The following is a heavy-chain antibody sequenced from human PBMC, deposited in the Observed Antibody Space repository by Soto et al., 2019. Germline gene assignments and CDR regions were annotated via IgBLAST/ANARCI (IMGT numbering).Heavy chain of an antibody. CDR3: AGDGRYQTPYEGFDT. CDR1: GINFSDHF. J-gene: IGHJ3*02. Sequence: QAQVVESGGGLVKPGGSMRLSCATSGINFSDHFMAWIRLSPGKGLEWIAYISGSGTNIYYADSVRGRFTISRDNANDPLYLQMTSLRAEDTAVYYGAGDGRYQTPYEGFDTWGQGTMVTASS. CDR2: ISGSGTNI. V-gene: IGHV3-11*01. D-gene: IGHD1-26*01.